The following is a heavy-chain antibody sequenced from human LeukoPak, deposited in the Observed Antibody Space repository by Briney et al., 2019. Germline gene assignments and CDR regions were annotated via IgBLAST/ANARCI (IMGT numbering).Heavy chain of an antibody. J-gene: IGHJ4*02. CDR3: VRPTADYPFLCYFDS. D-gene: IGHD5-12*01. V-gene: IGHV3-13*01. CDR2: IGPAGDT. Sequence: GGSLRLSSAASGFTFSNYDMHWVRQATGKGLEWVSGIGPAGDTYYPGSVKGRFTISRENAKNSLYLQMNSLRAGDTAVYYCVRPTADYPFLCYFDSWGQGTLVTVSS. CDR1: GFTFSNYD.